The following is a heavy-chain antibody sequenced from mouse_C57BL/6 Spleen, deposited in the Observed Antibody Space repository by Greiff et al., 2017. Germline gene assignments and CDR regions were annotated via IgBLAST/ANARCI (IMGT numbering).Heavy chain of an antibody. CDR3: ARGGYGNFYFDY. J-gene: IGHJ2*01. D-gene: IGHD2-10*02. V-gene: IGHV1-50*01. CDR1: GYTFTSYW. CDR2: IDPSDSYT. Sequence: VQLQQPGAELVKPGASVKLSCKASGYTFTSYWMQWVKQRPGQGLEWIGEIDPSDSYTNYNQKFKGKATLTVDTSSSTAYMQLSSLTSEDSAVYYCARGGYGNFYFDYWGQGTTLTVSS.